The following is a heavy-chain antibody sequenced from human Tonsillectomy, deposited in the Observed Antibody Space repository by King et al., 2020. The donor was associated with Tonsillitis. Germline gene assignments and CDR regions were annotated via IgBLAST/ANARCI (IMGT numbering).Heavy chain of an antibody. CDR3: AKGVRPNFNELDY. CDR2: ILYDGSGK. J-gene: IGHJ4*02. D-gene: IGHD3-16*02. Sequence: VQLVESGGGVVQPGRSLRLSCVASGFTFSSYGMHWVRQAPGKGLEWVAAILYDGSGKYYIDSVEGRFTISRDNSKNTLYLQMNSLRTEDTAVYYCAKGVRPNFNELDYWGQGTLVTVSS. V-gene: IGHV3-30*18. CDR1: GFTFSSYG.